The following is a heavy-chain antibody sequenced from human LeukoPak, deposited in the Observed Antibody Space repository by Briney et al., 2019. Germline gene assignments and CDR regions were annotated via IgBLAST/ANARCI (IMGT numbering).Heavy chain of an antibody. CDR2: ISWNSGSI. D-gene: IGHD2-2*01. CDR1: GLTFDDYA. CDR3: AKAGGYCSSTSCYFDYFDY. Sequence: PGGSLRLSCAASGLTFDDYAMHWVRQAPGKGLEWVSGISWNSGSIGYADSVKGRFTISRDNAKNSLYLQMNSLRAEDTALYYCAKAGGYCSSTSCYFDYFDYWGQGTLVTVSS. V-gene: IGHV3-9*01. J-gene: IGHJ4*02.